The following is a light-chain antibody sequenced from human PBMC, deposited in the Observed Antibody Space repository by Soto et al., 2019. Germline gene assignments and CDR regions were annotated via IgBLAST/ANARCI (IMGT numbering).Light chain of an antibody. V-gene: IGLV1-47*01. CDR1: SSNIGSNY. J-gene: IGLJ1*01. CDR3: AVWDDSLSGFYV. Sequence: QSVLTQPPSASGTPGQRVTMSCSGSSSNIGSNYVYWYQQLPGTAPKLLIFRNNQRPSGVPDRFSGSKSGTSASLAISGLRSEDDGYYYCAVWDDSLSGFYVFGTGTKLTVL. CDR2: RNN.